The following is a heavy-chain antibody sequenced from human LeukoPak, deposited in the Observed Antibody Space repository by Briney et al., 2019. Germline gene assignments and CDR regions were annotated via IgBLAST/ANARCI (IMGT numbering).Heavy chain of an antibody. CDR2: IFYSGST. J-gene: IGHJ4*02. V-gene: IGHV4-59*12. D-gene: IGHD3-10*01. CDR1: VDSISSYY. CDR3: AGLYGSGSYYGY. Sequence: PSETLSLTCTVSVDSISSYYWSWIRQPPGKGLEGIGYIFYSGSTNYNPSLKSRVTISVDTSKNQFSLKLSSVTAADTAVYYCAGLYGSGSYYGYWGQGTLVTVSS.